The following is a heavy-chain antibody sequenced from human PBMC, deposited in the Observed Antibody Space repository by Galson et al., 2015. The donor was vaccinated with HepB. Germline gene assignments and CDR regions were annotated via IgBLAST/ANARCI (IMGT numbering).Heavy chain of an antibody. V-gene: IGHV3-73*01. J-gene: IGHJ4*02. D-gene: IGHD6-13*01. CDR3: TRLADFSGYSSS. CDR2: IRTKASNYAT. CDR1: GFTFSGSA. Sequence: SLRLSCAASGFTFSGSAIHWVRQTSGKGLEWVGRIRTKASNYATAYTASVKGRVTISRDDSKNTAYLHMKSLITEDTAVYYCTRLADFSGYSSSWGQGTLVTVSS.